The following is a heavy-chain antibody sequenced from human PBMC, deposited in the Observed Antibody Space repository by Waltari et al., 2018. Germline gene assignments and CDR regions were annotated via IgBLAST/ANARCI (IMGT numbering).Heavy chain of an antibody. CDR3: ATILGSAFDI. V-gene: IGHV4-59*08. Sequence: QVQLQESGPGLVKPSETLSLTCTVSGGSISSYYWSWIRQPPGKGLGWIGYIYYSGSTNYNPPLKGRVTISVYTSKNQFSLKLSSVTAADTAVYYCATILGSAFDIWGQGTMVTVSS. CDR2: IYYSGST. D-gene: IGHD3-9*01. CDR1: GGSISSYY. J-gene: IGHJ3*02.